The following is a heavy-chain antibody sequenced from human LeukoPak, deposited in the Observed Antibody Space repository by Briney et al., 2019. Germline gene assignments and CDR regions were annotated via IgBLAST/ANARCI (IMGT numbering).Heavy chain of an antibody. Sequence: PSETLSLTCTVSGGSISSSSYYWGWIRQPPGKGLEWIGYIYYSGSTYYNPSLKSRVTISVDTSKNQFSLKLSSVTAADTAVYYCASENVDTALDYWGQGTLVTVSS. CDR3: ASENVDTALDY. CDR2: IYYSGST. CDR1: GGSISSSSYY. D-gene: IGHD5-18*01. V-gene: IGHV4-31*03. J-gene: IGHJ4*02.